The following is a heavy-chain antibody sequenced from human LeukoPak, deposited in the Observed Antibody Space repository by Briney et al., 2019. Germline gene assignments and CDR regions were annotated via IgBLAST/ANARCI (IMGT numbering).Heavy chain of an antibody. D-gene: IGHD3-22*01. V-gene: IGHV3-30*02. CDR3: AKASATMIETASHFDY. Sequence: GGSLRLSCAASGFTFSSYAMHWVRQAPGKGLEWVAFIRYDGSNKYYADSVKGRFTISRDNSKNTLYLQMNSLRAEDTAVYYCAKASATMIETASHFDYWGQGTLVTVSS. CDR1: GFTFSSYA. CDR2: IRYDGSNK. J-gene: IGHJ4*02.